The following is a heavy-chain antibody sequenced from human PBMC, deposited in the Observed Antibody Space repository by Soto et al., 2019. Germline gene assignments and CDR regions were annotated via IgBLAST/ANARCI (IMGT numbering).Heavy chain of an antibody. CDR1: GGSFSGFV. J-gene: IGHJ4*02. D-gene: IGHD3-22*01. Sequence: SETLSLTCGVSGGSFSGFVWTWIREPPGKGLEWIGEVNHIGITNYNPSLRSRLNLSIDTAKKQFSLKLTSVTAADTAVYYCARATQFFYDSRGYSKNFDFWGQGTLVTVS. CDR3: ARATQFFYDSRGYSKNFDF. CDR2: VNHIGIT. V-gene: IGHV4-34*01.